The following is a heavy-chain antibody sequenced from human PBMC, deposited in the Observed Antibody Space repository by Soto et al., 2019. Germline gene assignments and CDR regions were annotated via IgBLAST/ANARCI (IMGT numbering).Heavy chain of an antibody. V-gene: IGHV3-23*01. J-gene: IGHJ4*02. CDR3: AKHSSYYYDSSGYLVY. D-gene: IGHD3-22*01. CDR2: ISGSGGST. CDR1: GFTFSSYA. Sequence: LRLSCAASGFTFSSYAMSWVRQAPGKGLEWVSAISGSGGSTYYADSVRGRFTISRDNSKNTLYLQMNSLRAEDTAVYYCAKHSSYYYDSSGYLVYWGQGTLVTVSS.